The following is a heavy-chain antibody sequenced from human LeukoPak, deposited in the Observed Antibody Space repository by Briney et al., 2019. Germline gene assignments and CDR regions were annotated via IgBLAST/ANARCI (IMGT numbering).Heavy chain of an antibody. CDR1: GGTFSSYA. CDR3: ARTYGSGSYLGGY. J-gene: IGHJ4*02. CDR2: IIPIFGTA. V-gene: IGHV1-69*13. Sequence: SVTVSCTASGGTFSSYAISWVRQAPGQGLEWMGGIIPIFGTANYAQKFQGRVTITADESTSTAYMELSSLRSEDTAVYYCARTYGSGSYLGGYWGQGTLVTVSS. D-gene: IGHD3-10*01.